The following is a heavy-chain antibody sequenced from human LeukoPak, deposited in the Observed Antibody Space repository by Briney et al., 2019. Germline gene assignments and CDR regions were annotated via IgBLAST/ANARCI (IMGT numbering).Heavy chain of an antibody. V-gene: IGHV1-18*01. CDR3: ARDQVVDGDWYFDL. Sequence: ASVNVSCKASGYTVTSYGISWVRQAPGQGLEWMGWISAYNGNTNYAQKLQGRVTMTTDTSTSTAYMELRSLRSDDTAVYYCARDQVVDGDWYFDLWGRGTLVTVSS. CDR2: ISAYNGNT. CDR1: GYTVTSYG. D-gene: IGHD2-15*01. J-gene: IGHJ2*01.